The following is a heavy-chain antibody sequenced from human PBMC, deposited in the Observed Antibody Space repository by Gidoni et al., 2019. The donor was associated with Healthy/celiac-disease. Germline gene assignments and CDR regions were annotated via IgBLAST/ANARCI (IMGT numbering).Heavy chain of an antibody. CDR3: ARDSDTAMVSIPHDAFDI. Sequence: WVRQAPGQGLEWMGGIIPIFGTANYAQKFQGRVTITADESTSTAYMELSSLRSEDTAVYYCARDSDTAMVSIPHDAFDIWGQGTMVTVSS. CDR2: IIPIFGTA. D-gene: IGHD5-18*01. V-gene: IGHV1-69*01. J-gene: IGHJ3*02.